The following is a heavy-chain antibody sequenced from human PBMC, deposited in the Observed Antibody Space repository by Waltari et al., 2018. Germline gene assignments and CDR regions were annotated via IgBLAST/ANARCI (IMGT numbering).Heavy chain of an antibody. D-gene: IGHD6-19*01. J-gene: IGHJ3*02. CDR2: IYHSGST. CDR3: ARRRGSSGWLEGTDAFDI. V-gene: IGHV4-38-2*01. Sequence: QVQLQESGPGLVKPSETLSLTCAVSGYSISSGYYWGWIRQPPGKGLEWIGSIYHSGSTYYNPSLKSRVTRSVDTSKNQFSLKLSSVTAADTAVYYCARRRGSSGWLEGTDAFDIWGQGTMVTVS. CDR1: GYSISSGYY.